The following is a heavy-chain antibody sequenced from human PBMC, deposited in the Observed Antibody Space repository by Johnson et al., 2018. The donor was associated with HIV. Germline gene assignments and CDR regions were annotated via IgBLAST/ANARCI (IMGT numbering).Heavy chain of an antibody. Sequence: VQLVESGGGVARPGGSLRLSCAASGSNFDDYGMSWVRQAPGKGLEWISYISSSGGTIFYADSVKGRFTISRDIAKNTLYLQMNSLRAEDTAVYYCARDGRGLDAFDIWGQGTVVTVSS. D-gene: IGHD3/OR15-3a*01. V-gene: IGHV3-48*04. CDR3: ARDGRGLDAFDI. J-gene: IGHJ3*02. CDR2: ISSSGGTI. CDR1: GSNFDDYG.